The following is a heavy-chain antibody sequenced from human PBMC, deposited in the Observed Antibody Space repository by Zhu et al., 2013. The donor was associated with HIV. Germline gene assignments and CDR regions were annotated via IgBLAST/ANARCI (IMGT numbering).Heavy chain of an antibody. Sequence: QVQLVQSGGEVKRPGASVKVSCKTYGYTFTDFGISWVRQAPGQGLEWMGWISGYSGNTNYIQKFQGRVTMTTDTSTSTAYMELRSLRSDDTAVYYCVRDLGHFSALGNFFDYWGQGTLVPVSS. CDR2: ISGYSGNT. J-gene: IGHJ4*02. CDR3: VRDLGHFSALGNFFDY. D-gene: IGHD3-16*01. V-gene: IGHV1-18*01. CDR1: GYTFTDFG.